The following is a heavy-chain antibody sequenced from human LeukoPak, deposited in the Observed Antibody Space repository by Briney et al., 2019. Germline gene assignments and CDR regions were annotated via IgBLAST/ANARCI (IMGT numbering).Heavy chain of an antibody. J-gene: IGHJ4*02. V-gene: IGHV3-23*01. Sequence: GGSLRLSCAASGFTFSSCAMSWVRQAPGKGLEWVSTISGSGSDAYADSVKGRFTISRDNPKNTLYLQMNSLRAEDTAVYFCAKRGSDYNFDFWGQGTLVTVSS. CDR2: ISGSGSDA. CDR1: GFTFSSCA. D-gene: IGHD3-10*01. CDR3: AKRGSDYNFDF.